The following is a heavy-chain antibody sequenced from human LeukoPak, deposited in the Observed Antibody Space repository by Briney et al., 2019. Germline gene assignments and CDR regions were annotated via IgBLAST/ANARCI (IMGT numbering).Heavy chain of an antibody. J-gene: IGHJ4*02. CDR3: ARGRGWLQPYFDY. Sequence: GRSLRLSCAASGFTFSSYGMHWVRQAPGKGLEWVAVIWYDGSNKYYADSVKGRFTISRDNSKNTLYLQMNSLRAEDTAVYYCARGRGWLQPYFDYWGQGILVTVSS. CDR1: GFTFSSYG. D-gene: IGHD5-24*01. CDR2: IWYDGSNK. V-gene: IGHV3-33*01.